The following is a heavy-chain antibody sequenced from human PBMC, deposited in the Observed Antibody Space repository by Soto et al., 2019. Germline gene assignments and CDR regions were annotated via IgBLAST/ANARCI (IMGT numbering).Heavy chain of an antibody. D-gene: IGHD5-12*01. CDR1: GFTFSSYW. CDR3: ARDQSWGVATIPLYYYYGMDV. Sequence: PGGSLRLSCAASGFTFSSYWMSWVRQAPGKGLEWVANIKQDGSEKYYVDSVKGRFTISRDNAKNSLYLQMNSLRAEDTAVYYCARDQSWGVATIPLYYYYGMDVWGQGTTVTVSS. V-gene: IGHV3-7*03. CDR2: IKQDGSEK. J-gene: IGHJ6*02.